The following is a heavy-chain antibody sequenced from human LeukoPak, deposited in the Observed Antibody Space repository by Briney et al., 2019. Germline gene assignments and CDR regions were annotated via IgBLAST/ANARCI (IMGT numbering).Heavy chain of an antibody. Sequence: GGSLRLSCAASGFTFSSYSMNWVRQAPGKGLEWVSYISSSSSTIYYADSVKGRFTISRDNAKNSLYLQMNSLRAEDTAVYYCARVSGYDRWKFDPWGQGTLVTVCS. CDR2: ISSSSSTI. CDR3: ARVSGYDRWKFDP. J-gene: IGHJ5*02. CDR1: GFTFSSYS. D-gene: IGHD3-22*01. V-gene: IGHV3-48*01.